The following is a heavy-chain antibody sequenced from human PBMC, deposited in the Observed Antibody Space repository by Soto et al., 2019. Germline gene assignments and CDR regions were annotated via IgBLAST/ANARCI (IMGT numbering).Heavy chain of an antibody. D-gene: IGHD6-13*01. Sequence: DVQLVESGGGLVKPGGSLRLSCAASGFTFSSYSMNWVRQAPGKGLEWVSSISSSGSHIYYADSVKGRFTISRDNAENSLYLQMNSRRAEATAVYYGARCSGMSCIATSAMTYWGQGTLVTVSS. CDR3: ARCSGMSCIATSAMTY. CDR2: ISSSGSHI. V-gene: IGHV3-21*02. J-gene: IGHJ4*02. CDR1: GFTFSSYS.